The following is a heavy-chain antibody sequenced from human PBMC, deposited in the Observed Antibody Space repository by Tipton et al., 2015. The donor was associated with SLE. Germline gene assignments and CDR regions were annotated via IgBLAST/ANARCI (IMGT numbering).Heavy chain of an antibody. D-gene: IGHD3-3*01. J-gene: IGHJ5*02. Sequence: TLSLTCTVSGGSISSYYWSWIRQPPGKGLEWIGYIYYSGSTNYNPSLKSRVTISVDTSKNQFSLKLSSVTAADTAVYYCARHPDFCSGQRWFDPWGQGTLVTVSS. CDR2: IYYSGST. V-gene: IGHV4-59*08. CDR3: ARHPDFCSGQRWFDP. CDR1: GGSISSYY.